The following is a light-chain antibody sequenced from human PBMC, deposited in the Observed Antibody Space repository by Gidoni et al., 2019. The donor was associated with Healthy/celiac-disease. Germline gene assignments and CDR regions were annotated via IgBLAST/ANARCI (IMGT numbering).Light chain of an antibody. CDR2: LNSDGSH. CDR3: QTWGTGPRVV. V-gene: IGLV4-69*01. Sequence: QLVLTQSPSASASLGASVKLTCTLSSGHSSYAIAWHQQQPEKGPRYLMKLNSDGSHSKGDGIPDRFSGSSSGAERYLTISSLQSEDEADYYCQTWGTGPRVVFGGGTKLT. J-gene: IGLJ2*01. CDR1: SGHSSYA.